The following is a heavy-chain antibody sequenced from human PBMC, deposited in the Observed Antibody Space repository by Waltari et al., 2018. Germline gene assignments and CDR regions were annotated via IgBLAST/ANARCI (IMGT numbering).Heavy chain of an antibody. CDR1: AYTFSSYG. V-gene: IGHV1-18*01. CDR3: ATAVGGNMEFDS. J-gene: IGHJ4*01. D-gene: IGHD6-19*01. CDR2: PSAHDGNT. Sequence: QVHLLQSGGEATSPAASVNVSCQPSAYTFSSYGVTWVRQAPGQGLEWLGWPSAHDGNTNYAPSLQDRVTLTTDTSTYTAYMELNSLRPDDTAVYYCATAVGGNMEFDSWGHGSLVTVSS.